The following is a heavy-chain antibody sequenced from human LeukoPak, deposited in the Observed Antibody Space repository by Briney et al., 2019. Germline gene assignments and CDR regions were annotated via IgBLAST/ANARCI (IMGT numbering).Heavy chain of an antibody. V-gene: IGHV1-46*01. Sequence: ASVKVSCKAFGYTFTSYYMHWVRQAPGQGLEWMGIMNPSGGSTSYAQKFQDRVSMTRDTSTSTVYMELSSLRSEDTAVYYCARGISISMVRGVIDYWGQGTRVTVS. CDR3: ARGISISMVRGVIDY. D-gene: IGHD3-10*01. J-gene: IGHJ4*02. CDR1: GYTFTSYY. CDR2: MNPSGGST.